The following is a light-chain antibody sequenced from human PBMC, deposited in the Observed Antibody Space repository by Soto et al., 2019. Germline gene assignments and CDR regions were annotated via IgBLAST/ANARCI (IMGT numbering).Light chain of an antibody. V-gene: IGLV1-44*01. CDR3: AAWDDSLNGYV. Sequence: QSVLTQPPSASGTPGQRVTISCSGSSSNIGSNTVNWYQQLPGTAPKLLIYTNNHRPSGVPDRFSGSKSGTSASLAISGLQSEDEADYYWAAWDDSLNGYVFGTGTKVTVL. CDR1: SSNIGSNT. CDR2: TNN. J-gene: IGLJ1*01.